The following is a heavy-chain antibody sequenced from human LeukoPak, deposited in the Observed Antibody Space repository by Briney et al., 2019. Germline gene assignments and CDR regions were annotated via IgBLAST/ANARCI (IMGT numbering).Heavy chain of an antibody. CDR1: GGSISTYY. V-gene: IGHV4-59*01. J-gene: IGHJ5*02. D-gene: IGHD3-22*01. CDR3: AGLGASGNGYLSWFDP. CDR2: IYYSGNS. Sequence: SETLSLTCTVSGGSISTYYWSWIRQPPGKGLEWIGYIYYSGNSNYNPSLKSRVTISVDTSKNQFSLKLSSVTAANTAVYYCAGLGASGNGYLSWFDPWGQGTLVTVSS.